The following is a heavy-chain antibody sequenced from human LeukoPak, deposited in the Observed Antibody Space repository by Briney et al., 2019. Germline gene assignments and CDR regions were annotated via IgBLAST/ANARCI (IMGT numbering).Heavy chain of an antibody. D-gene: IGHD3-22*01. V-gene: IGHV4-61*02. CDR1: GGSISSGSYY. J-gene: IGHJ2*01. Sequence: SQTLSLTCTVSGGSISSGSYYWSWIRQPAGKGLEWIGRIYTSGSTNYNPSLKSRVTISVDTSKNQFSLKLSSVTAADTAVYYCARATYYYDSSGYWYFDLRGRGTLVTVSS. CDR3: ARATYYYDSSGYWYFDL. CDR2: IYTSGST.